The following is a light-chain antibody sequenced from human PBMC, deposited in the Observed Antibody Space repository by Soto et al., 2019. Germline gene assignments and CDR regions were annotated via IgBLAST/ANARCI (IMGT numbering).Light chain of an antibody. CDR3: AAWDDSLGAYV. CDR2: TNN. CDR1: NSNIGTNT. J-gene: IGLJ1*01. Sequence: QSVLTQPRSVSGSPGQSVTISCSGSNSNIGTNTVNWYQQLPGTAPRLLIYTNNQRPSGVPQRFSGSKTGTSASLAIGGLQSEDGADYYCAAWDDSLGAYVFGTGTKVTVL. V-gene: IGLV1-44*01.